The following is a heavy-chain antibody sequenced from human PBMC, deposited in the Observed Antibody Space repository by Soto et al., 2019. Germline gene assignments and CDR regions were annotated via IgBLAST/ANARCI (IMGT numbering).Heavy chain of an antibody. Sequence: GGSLRLSCAASGFTFSSYGMHWVRQAPGKGLEWVAVISYDGSNKYYADSVKGRFTISRDNSKNTLYLQMNSLRAEDTAVYYCAKVPAGPGRATGPSRRGPTYLDYWGQGTLVTVSS. J-gene: IGHJ4*02. CDR2: ISYDGSNK. V-gene: IGHV3-30*18. CDR1: GFTFSSYG. D-gene: IGHD6-25*01. CDR3: AKVPAGPGRATGPSRRGPTYLDY.